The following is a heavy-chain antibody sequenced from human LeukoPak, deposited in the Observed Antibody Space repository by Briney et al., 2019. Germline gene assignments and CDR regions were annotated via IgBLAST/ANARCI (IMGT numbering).Heavy chain of an antibody. D-gene: IGHD2/OR15-2a*01. CDR2: ISDSSRYI. Sequence: PGGSLSLSCAASGFTYSSYSLHCVRQAPGKGLEWVSSISDSSRYIFYADSVKGRFTISRDNAKNSLYLQMNSLRAEDTAVYYCAREVYCSHTTCYYFDYWGVQTLVTVSS. V-gene: IGHV3-21*01. CDR1: GFTYSSYS. J-gene: IGHJ4*02. CDR3: AREVYCSHTTCYYFDY.